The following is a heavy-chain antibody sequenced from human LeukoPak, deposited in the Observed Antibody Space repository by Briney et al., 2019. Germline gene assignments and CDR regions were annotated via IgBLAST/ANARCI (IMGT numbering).Heavy chain of an antibody. CDR2: NFHTGNP. V-gene: IGHV4-59*11. Sequence: SETLSLTCTVSGDSITTHYWSWIRQPPGKGLQWIGYNFHTGNPNYNPSLKNRVTISVDTSKNQFSLKLSSVTAADTAVYYCAEGFGELLHYWGQGTLVTVSS. D-gene: IGHD3-10*01. CDR1: GDSITTHY. J-gene: IGHJ4*02. CDR3: AEGFGELLHY.